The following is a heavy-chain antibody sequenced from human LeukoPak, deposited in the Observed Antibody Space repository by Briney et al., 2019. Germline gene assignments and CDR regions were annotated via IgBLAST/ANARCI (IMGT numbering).Heavy chain of an antibody. Sequence: PGGSLRLSCAASGFTFSSYAMHWVRQAPGKGLEWVAVISYDGSNKYYADSVKGRFTISRDNSKNTLYLQMNSLRAEDTAVYFCARGSETVTTKGYFDYWGQGTLVTVSS. J-gene: IGHJ4*02. CDR2: ISYDGSNK. D-gene: IGHD4-17*01. CDR1: GFTFSSYA. V-gene: IGHV3-30-3*01. CDR3: ARGSETVTTKGYFDY.